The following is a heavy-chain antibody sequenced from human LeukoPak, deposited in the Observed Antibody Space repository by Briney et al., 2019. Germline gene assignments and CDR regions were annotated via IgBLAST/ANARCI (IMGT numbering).Heavy chain of an antibody. CDR3: ARRRGYYGSSGYVRRLYNWFDP. J-gene: IGHJ5*02. D-gene: IGHD3-22*01. V-gene: IGHV4-34*01. CDR2: INHSGST. Sequence: SETLSLTCAVYGGSFSGYYWSWIRQPPGKGLEWIGEINHSGSTNYNPSLKSRVTISVDTSKNQFSLKLSSVTAADTAVYYCARRRGYYGSSGYVRRLYNWFDPWGQGTLVTVSS. CDR1: GGSFSGYY.